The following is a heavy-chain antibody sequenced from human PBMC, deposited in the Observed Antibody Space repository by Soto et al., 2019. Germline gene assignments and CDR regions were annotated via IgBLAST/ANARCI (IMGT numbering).Heavy chain of an antibody. V-gene: IGHV3-21*01. CDR2: ISSSSSYI. J-gene: IGHJ6*02. Sequence: PGGSLGLSCTASGFTFSSYSMNWVRQAPGKGLEWVSSISSSSSYIYYADSVKGRFTISRDNAKNSLYLQMNSLRAEDTAVYYCAGGEMLWYYGMDVWGQGTTVTVSS. CDR3: AGGEMLWYYGMDV. CDR1: GFTFSSYS. D-gene: IGHD3-16*01.